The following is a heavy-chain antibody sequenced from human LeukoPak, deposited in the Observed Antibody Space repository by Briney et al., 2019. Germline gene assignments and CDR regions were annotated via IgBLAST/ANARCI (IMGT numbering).Heavy chain of an antibody. CDR3: ARGENSGSYSAADY. D-gene: IGHD1-26*01. CDR1: GYTFTSYD. CDR2: MNPNSGNT. J-gene: IGHJ4*02. Sequence: ASVKVSCKASGYTFTSYDINWVRQATGQGLEWMGWMNPNSGNTNYAQKLQGRVTMTTDTSTSTAYMELRSLRSDDTAVYYCARGENSGSYSAADYWGQGTLVTVSS. V-gene: IGHV1-8*01.